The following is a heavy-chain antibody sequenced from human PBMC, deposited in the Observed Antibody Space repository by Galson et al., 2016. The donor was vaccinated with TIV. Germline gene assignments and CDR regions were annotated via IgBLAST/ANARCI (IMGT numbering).Heavy chain of an antibody. CDR1: GFSFSSYG. CDR2: ILYDGSNK. D-gene: IGHD4-17*01. CDR3: AKDPRIYGDYLLAYFDY. Sequence: SLRLSCAASGFSFSSYGMHWVRQAPGKGLEWVAVILYDGSNKYYADSVKGRFTISRDNSKNTVSLLMNSLRAEDTAVYHCAKDPRIYGDYLLAYFDYWGQGTLVSVSS. J-gene: IGHJ4*02. V-gene: IGHV3-30*18.